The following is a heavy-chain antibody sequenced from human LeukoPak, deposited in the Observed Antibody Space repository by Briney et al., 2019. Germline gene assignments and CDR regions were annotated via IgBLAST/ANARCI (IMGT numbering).Heavy chain of an antibody. CDR2: IYPGDSDT. D-gene: IGHD2-2*01. J-gene: IGHJ5*02. CDR3: ARGGYQLLTKPSGYNWFDP. V-gene: IGHV5-51*01. CDR1: GYSFTSYW. Sequence: GESLQISCKGSGYSFTSYWIGWVRQLPGKGLEWMGIIYPGDSDTRYSPSFQGQVTISADKSISTAYLQWSSLKASDTAMYYCARGGYQLLTKPSGYNWFDPWGQGTLVTVSS.